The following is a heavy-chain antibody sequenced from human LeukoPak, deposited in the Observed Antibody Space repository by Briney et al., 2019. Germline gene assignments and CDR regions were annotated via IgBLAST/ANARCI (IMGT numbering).Heavy chain of an antibody. CDR3: AKSNGYGLVDI. J-gene: IGHJ3*02. Sequence: KASETLSLTCIVSGGSISSYYWSWIRQPAGKGLEWIGRIYTSGSTNYNPSLKSRVTMSVDTSRNQFSLKLNSVTAADTAVYYCAKSNGYGLVDIWGQGTMVTVSS. V-gene: IGHV4-4*07. CDR2: IYTSGST. CDR1: GGSISSYY. D-gene: IGHD3-10*01.